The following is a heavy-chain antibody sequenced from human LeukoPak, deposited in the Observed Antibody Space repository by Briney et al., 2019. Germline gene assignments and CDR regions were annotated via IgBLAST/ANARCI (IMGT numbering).Heavy chain of an antibody. CDR2: ISYDGSNK. V-gene: IGHV3-30*04. CDR3: ATLIDGLYDYVWGSYRQKGFDY. J-gene: IGHJ4*02. Sequence: GGSLRLSCAASGFTFSSYAMHWVRQAPGKGLEWVAVISYDGSNKYYADSVKGRFTISRDNSKNTLYLQMNSLRAEDTAVYYCATLIDGLYDYVWGSYRQKGFDYWGQGTLVTVSS. D-gene: IGHD3-16*02. CDR1: GFTFSSYA.